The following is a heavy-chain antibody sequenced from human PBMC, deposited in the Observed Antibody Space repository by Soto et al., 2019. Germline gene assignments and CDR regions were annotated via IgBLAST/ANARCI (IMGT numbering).Heavy chain of an antibody. J-gene: IGHJ5*02. Sequence: ASVKVSCKASGYTFTSYYMHWVRQAPGKGLEWMGGFVPEDGETIYAQKFQGRVTMTEDTSTDTAYMELSSLRSEDTAVYYCATARRYFDWLLPPNWFDPWGQGTLVTVSS. CDR1: GYTFTSYY. CDR2: FVPEDGET. D-gene: IGHD3-9*01. CDR3: ATARRYFDWLLPPNWFDP. V-gene: IGHV1-24*01.